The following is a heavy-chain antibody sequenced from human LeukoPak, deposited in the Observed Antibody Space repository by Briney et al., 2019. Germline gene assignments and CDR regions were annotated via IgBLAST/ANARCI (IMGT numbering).Heavy chain of an antibody. CDR2: MNPNSGNT. D-gene: IGHD6-19*01. CDR3: ARGRFTWLVRGVDY. V-gene: IGHV1-8*03. Sequence: ASVKVPCKASGYTFTSYDINWVRQATGQGLEWMGWMNPNSGNTGYAQKFQGRVTITRNTSISTAYMELSSLRSEDTAVYYCARGRFTWLVRGVDYWGQGTLVTVSS. J-gene: IGHJ4*02. CDR1: GYTFTSYD.